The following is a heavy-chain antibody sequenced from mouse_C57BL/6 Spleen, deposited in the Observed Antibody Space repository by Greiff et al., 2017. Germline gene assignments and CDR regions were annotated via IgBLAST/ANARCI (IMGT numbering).Heavy chain of an antibody. J-gene: IGHJ3*01. D-gene: IGHD2-4*01. CDR1: GYTFTSYW. Sequence: QVQLQQPGAELVKPGASVKMSCKASGYTFTSYWITWVKQRPGQGLEWIGDIYPGSGSTNYNEKFKSKATLTVATSSSTAYMQLSSLTSEDSAVYYGAREGDYPAWFGYWGQGTLVTVSA. CDR2: IYPGSGST. CDR3: AREGDYPAWFGY. V-gene: IGHV1-55*01.